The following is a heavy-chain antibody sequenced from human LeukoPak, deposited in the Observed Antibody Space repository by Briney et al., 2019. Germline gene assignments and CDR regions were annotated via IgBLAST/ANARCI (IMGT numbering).Heavy chain of an antibody. CDR1: GFTFSSRW. CDR3: AKVARITIFGVVISTGYYFDY. Sequence: PGGSLRLSCAASGFTFSSRWMHWVRQAPGKGLEWVSAISGSGGSTYYADSVKGRFTISRDNSKNTLYLQMNSLRAEDTAVYYCAKVARITIFGVVISTGYYFDYWGQGTLVTVSS. J-gene: IGHJ4*02. CDR2: ISGSGGST. D-gene: IGHD3-3*01. V-gene: IGHV3-23*01.